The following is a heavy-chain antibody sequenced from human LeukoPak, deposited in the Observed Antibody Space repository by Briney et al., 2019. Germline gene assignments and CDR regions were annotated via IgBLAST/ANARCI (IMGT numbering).Heavy chain of an antibody. V-gene: IGHV3-7*01. Sequence: GGSQRLSCAASGFTFSRYWMSWVRQVPGKGLEWVANIKEDGSEKYYVDSVKGRFTISRDNAKNSLYLQMNSLRADDTAVYYCARGGGRHDLNSDYWGQGTLVTVSS. CDR2: IKEDGSEK. D-gene: IGHD5-24*01. CDR1: GFTFSRYW. CDR3: ARGGGRHDLNSDY. J-gene: IGHJ4*02.